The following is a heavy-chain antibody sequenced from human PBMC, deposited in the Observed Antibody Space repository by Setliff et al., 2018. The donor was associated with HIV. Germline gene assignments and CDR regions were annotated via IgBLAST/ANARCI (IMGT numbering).Heavy chain of an antibody. CDR2: ISGSGDIT. CDR1: GFTFSTYS. CDR3: AKTQTVITVYGPFDS. J-gene: IGHJ4*02. D-gene: IGHD4-4*01. V-gene: IGHV3-23*01. Sequence: PGVSLRLSCEASGFTFSTYSMNWVRQAPGKGLEWVSVISGSGDITYYRESVKGRFTVSRDNSNNTVYLQMNSLRAEDTAMYYCAKTQTVITVYGPFDSWGQGTPVTVSS.